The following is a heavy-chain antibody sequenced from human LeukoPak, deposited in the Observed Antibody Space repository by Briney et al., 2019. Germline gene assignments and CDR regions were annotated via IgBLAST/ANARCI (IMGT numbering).Heavy chain of an antibody. CDR1: GFTFSSYW. CDR2: INSDGSST. J-gene: IGHJ4*02. V-gene: IGHV3-74*01. Sequence: PGGSLRLSCAASGFTFSSYWMHWVRQAPGKGLVWVSRINSDGSSTSYADSVKGRFTISRDNAKNTLYLQMNSLRAEDTAVYYCARVEYSYGTIDYWGQGTLVTVSS. D-gene: IGHD5-18*01. CDR3: ARVEYSYGTIDY.